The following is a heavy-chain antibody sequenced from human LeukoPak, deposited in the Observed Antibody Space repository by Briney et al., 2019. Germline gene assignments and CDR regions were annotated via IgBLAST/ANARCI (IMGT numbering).Heavy chain of an antibody. J-gene: IGHJ4*02. D-gene: IGHD3-3*01. CDR3: ARVSGRSGPFEY. Sequence: ASVKVSRKASGYTFTDYYMHWVRQAPGQGLEWMGWIDPDGGGTNYAQMFQGRVTMTRDTSISTAYMELSSLRSDDTAIYYCARVSGRSGPFEYWGQGTLVTVSS. CDR2: IDPDGGGT. CDR1: GYTFTDYY. V-gene: IGHV1-2*02.